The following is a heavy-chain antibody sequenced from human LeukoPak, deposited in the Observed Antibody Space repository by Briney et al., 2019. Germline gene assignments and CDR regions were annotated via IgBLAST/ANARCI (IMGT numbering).Heavy chain of an antibody. CDR3: AGITMIVVGYY. D-gene: IGHD3-22*01. Sequence: SETLSLTCTVSGGSISSSSYYWGWIRQPPGTGLEWIGSIYYSGSTYYNPSLKSRVTISVDTSKNQFSLKLSSVTAADTAVYYCAGITMIVVGYYWGQGTLVTVSS. CDR1: GGSISSSSYY. V-gene: IGHV4-39*07. J-gene: IGHJ4*02. CDR2: IYYSGST.